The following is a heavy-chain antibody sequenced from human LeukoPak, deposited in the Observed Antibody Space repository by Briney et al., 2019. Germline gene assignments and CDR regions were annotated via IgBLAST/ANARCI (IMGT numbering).Heavy chain of an antibody. CDR1: GFTFSNAW. V-gene: IGHV3-74*01. CDR3: ARQSSAALDF. J-gene: IGHJ4*02. CDR2: VNTDGTST. Sequence: GGSLRLSCAASGFTFSNAWMSWVRQAPGKGLVWVSRVNTDGTSTSYADSVKGRFTISRDNAKNTLYLQMNSLRAEDTAVYYCARQSSAALDFWGQGTLVTVSS. D-gene: IGHD6-25*01.